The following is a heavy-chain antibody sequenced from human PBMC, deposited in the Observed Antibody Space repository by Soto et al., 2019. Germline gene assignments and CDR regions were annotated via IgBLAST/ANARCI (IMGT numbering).Heavy chain of an antibody. CDR1: GFTVSNAW. CDR3: TIDKTAQYDFDY. Sequence: EVQLMASGGGLVKPWGSLRLSCAGAGFTVSNAWMNWVRQAPGKGLEWVGRIKSKSDGGTTDYAAPVKGRFTISGDDSRNTLFLQMARLKSGDTGMYYCTIDKTAQYDFDYCGQGTLVTVSS. J-gene: IGHJ4*02. CDR2: IKSKSDGGTT. D-gene: IGHD2-2*01. V-gene: IGHV3-15*07.